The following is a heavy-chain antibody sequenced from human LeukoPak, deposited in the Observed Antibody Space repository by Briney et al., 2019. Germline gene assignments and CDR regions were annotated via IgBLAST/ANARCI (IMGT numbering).Heavy chain of an antibody. J-gene: IGHJ4*02. CDR2: MNPNTGNT. CDR1: GYTSTSYE. V-gene: IGHV1-8*01. Sequence: GASVKVSCKASGYTSTSYEINWVRQATGQGLEWMGWMNPNTGNTGYAQNFQGRVTMTSDTSITTAYMELNSLTSEDTAVYYCARGGFPSASWGQGTLVTVSS. CDR3: ARGGFPSAS.